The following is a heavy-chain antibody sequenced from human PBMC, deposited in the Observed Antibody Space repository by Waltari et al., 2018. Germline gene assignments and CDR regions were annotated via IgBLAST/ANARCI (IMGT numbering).Heavy chain of an antibody. CDR1: VGSISTNFN. CDR3: GRIAFGDEGGYFQY. D-gene: IGHD4-17*01. V-gene: IGHV4-39*01. J-gene: IGHJ1*01. CDR2: MQYRGST. Sequence: QLQLQESGPGLVKPSETLSLTRTVPVGSISTNFNWGWIRQPPGKGLEWMGNMQYRGSTFYNPSLESRVTISLDTWKNQFSLRLSSVGAADTAVYFCGRIAFGDEGGYFQYWGQGTLVTVSS.